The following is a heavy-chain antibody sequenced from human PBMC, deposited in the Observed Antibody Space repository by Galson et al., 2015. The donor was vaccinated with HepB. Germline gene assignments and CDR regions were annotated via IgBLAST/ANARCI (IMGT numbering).Heavy chain of an antibody. CDR2: ISSSGSTI. D-gene: IGHD2-15*01. V-gene: IGHV3-11*01. Sequence: SLRLSCAASGFTFSDYYMSWIRQAPGKGLEWVSYISSSGSTIYYADSVKGRFTISRDNAKNSLYLQMNSLRAEDTAVYYCARAVIVVVVAATPIPLYFDYWGQGTLVTVSS. CDR3: ARAVIVVVVAATPIPLYFDY. J-gene: IGHJ4*02. CDR1: GFTFSDYY.